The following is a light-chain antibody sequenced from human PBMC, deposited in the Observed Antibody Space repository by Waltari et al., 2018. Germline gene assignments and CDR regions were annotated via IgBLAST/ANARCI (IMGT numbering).Light chain of an antibody. J-gene: IGLJ1*01. CDR1: SSDVGGYNY. CDR2: DVN. Sequence: QSALTQPRSVSGSLGQTVTISCTGTSSDVGGYNYVSWYQHHPDKAPRLIIYDVNKRPAGGLFRFACSKSGYTASLTVSGLQAEDEADYYCCSYAGTYIHYVFGTGTKVTVL. CDR3: CSYAGTYIHYV. V-gene: IGLV2-11*01.